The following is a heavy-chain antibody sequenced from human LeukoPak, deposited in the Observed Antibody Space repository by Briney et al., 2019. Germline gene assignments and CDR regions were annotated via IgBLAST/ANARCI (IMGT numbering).Heavy chain of an antibody. CDR2: IMYGGSIK. CDR1: GFTFTNFG. Sequence: GGSLRLSCAASGFTFTNFGMHWVRQAPGKGLDWVAFIMYGGSIKFYADSVLGRFTISRDNSKNTLDLQMNSLRTEDTAVYYCVKESLEGDTWGQGTLVTVSS. J-gene: IGHJ5*02. CDR3: VKESLEGDT. D-gene: IGHD1-1*01. V-gene: IGHV3-30*02.